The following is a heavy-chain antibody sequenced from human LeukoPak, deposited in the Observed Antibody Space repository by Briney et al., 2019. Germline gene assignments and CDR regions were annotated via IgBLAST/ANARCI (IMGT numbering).Heavy chain of an antibody. V-gene: IGHV4-59*01. CDR1: GGSISSYY. J-gene: IGHJ1*01. D-gene: IGHD1-26*01. Sequence: SETLSLTCTVSGGSISSYYWSWIRQPPGKGLEWIGYIYYGGNTNYNPSLKSRVTISVDTSKNQFSLKLSSVTAADTAVYYCARAGSYLGYFQRWGQGTLVTVSS. CDR2: IYYGGNT. CDR3: ARAGSYLGYFQR.